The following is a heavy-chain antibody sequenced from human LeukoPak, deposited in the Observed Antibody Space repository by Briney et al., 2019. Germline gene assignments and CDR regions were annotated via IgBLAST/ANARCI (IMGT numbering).Heavy chain of an antibody. D-gene: IGHD2-15*01. CDR3: TTRRQDGW. CDR1: GFTFSDAW. V-gene: IGHV3-15*01. CDR2: IKSESDGGTI. J-gene: IGHJ4*02. Sequence: GGSLRLSCVGSGFTFSDAWMSWVRQAPGKGLEWVGRIKSESDGGTIDYAAPVKGRFTISRDDSRNTLYLQMNSLKTEDTAVYYCTTRRQDGWWGPGTLVTVS.